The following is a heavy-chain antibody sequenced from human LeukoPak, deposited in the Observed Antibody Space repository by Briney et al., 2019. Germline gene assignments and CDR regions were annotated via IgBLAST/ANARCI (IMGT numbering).Heavy chain of an antibody. CDR1: GGTFSSYG. Sequence: ASVKVSCKASGGTFSSYGISWVRQAPGQGLEWMGWISAYNGNTNYAQKLQGRVTMTTDTSTSTANMELRSLRSDDTAVYYCARGHDYYYYMDVWGKGTTVTVSS. CDR2: ISAYNGNT. V-gene: IGHV1-18*01. J-gene: IGHJ6*03. CDR3: ARGHDYYYYMDV.